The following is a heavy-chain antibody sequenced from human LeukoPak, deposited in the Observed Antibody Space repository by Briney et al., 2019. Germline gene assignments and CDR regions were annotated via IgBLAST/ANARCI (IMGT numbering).Heavy chain of an antibody. Sequence: SVKVSCKASGGIFSSYAISWVRQAPGQGLEWMGGIIPIFGTANYAQKFQGRVTITADESTSTAYMELSSLRSEDTAVYYCATSGRITMVRGAYYMDVWGKGTTVTVSS. V-gene: IGHV1-69*01. CDR3: ATSGRITMVRGAYYMDV. CDR2: IIPIFGTA. CDR1: GGIFSSYA. J-gene: IGHJ6*03. D-gene: IGHD3-10*01.